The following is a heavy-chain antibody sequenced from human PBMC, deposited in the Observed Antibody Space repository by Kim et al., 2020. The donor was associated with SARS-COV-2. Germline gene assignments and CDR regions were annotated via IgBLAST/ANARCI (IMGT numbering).Heavy chain of an antibody. J-gene: IGHJ3*02. V-gene: IGHV4-34*01. CDR2: INHRGST. D-gene: IGHD3-10*01. CDR3: ARETSRGDDAFDI. Sequence: SETLSLTCAVYGESFRNFYWSWIRQPPGKGLEWIGAINHRGSTNYNPSLKSRVTISVDTSTNQFSLKLNSVTAADTAVYYCARETSRGDDAFDIWGQGTLVTVSS. CDR1: GESFRNFY.